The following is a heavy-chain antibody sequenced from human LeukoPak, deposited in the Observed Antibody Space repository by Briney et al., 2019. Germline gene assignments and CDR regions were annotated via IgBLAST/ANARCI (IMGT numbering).Heavy chain of an antibody. CDR2: IKSDETST. J-gene: IGHJ4*02. CDR3: ARATGATYNFDY. D-gene: IGHD1-1*01. CDR1: GFTFSSYW. V-gene: IGHV3-74*01. Sequence: PGGSQRLSCAASGFTFSSYWMHWVRQAPGKGLEWVSRIKSDETSTTYADSVKGRFTISRDNAKNTLYLQMNSLRAEDAAVYYCARATGATYNFDYWGQGTPVTVSS.